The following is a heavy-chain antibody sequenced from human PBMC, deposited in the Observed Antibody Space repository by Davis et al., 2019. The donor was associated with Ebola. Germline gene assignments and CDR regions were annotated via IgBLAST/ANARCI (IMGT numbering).Heavy chain of an antibody. CDR1: GFVFRNYV. J-gene: IGHJ4*02. D-gene: IGHD3-3*02. CDR3: AACYRGLLAP. Sequence: GESLKISCAASGFVFRNYVMSWVRQAPGKGLEWVSTLGTSADTYYADSVKGRFTISRDNAKNSLYLQMNSLRAEDTAVYYCAACYRGLLAPWGQGTLVTVSS. CDR2: LGTSADT. V-gene: IGHV3-23*01.